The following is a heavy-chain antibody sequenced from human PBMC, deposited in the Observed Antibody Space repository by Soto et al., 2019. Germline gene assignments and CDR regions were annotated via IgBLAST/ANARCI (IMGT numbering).Heavy chain of an antibody. CDR1: GYTFTSYG. V-gene: IGHV1-18*04. CDR2: ISAYNGNT. Sequence: ASVKVSCKASGYTFTSYGIRWVRQAPGQGLEWMGWISAYNGNTNYAQKLQGRVTMTTDTSTGTAYMELRSLRSDDTAVYYCARNGIAVAGNYYYYGMDVWGQGTTVTVSS. J-gene: IGHJ6*02. D-gene: IGHD6-19*01. CDR3: ARNGIAVAGNYYYYGMDV.